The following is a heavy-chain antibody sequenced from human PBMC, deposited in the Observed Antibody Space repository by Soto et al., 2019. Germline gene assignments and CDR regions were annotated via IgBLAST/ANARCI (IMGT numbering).Heavy chain of an antibody. CDR3: AKGDSNYYYYYYMDV. V-gene: IGHV3-23*01. CDR1: GFTFSSYA. Sequence: PGGSLRLSCAASGFTFSSYAMSWVRQAPGKGLGWVSAISGSGGSTYYADSVKGRFTISRDNSKNTLYLQMNSLRAEDTAVYYCAKGDSNYYYYYYMDVWGKGTTVTVSS. D-gene: IGHD4-4*01. J-gene: IGHJ6*03. CDR2: ISGSGGST.